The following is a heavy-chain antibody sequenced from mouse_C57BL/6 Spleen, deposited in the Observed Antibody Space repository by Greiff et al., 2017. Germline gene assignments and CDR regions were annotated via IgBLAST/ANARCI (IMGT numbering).Heavy chain of an antibody. Sequence: QVQLKESGAELARPGASVKMSCKASGYTFTSYTMHWVKQRPGQGLEWIGYINPSSGYTKYNQKFKDKATWTADKSSSTAYMQLSSLTSEDSAVYYCASGAVGAMDYWGQGTSVTVSS. V-gene: IGHV1-4*01. CDR3: ASGAVGAMDY. J-gene: IGHJ4*01. CDR1: GYTFTSYT. D-gene: IGHD1-1*01. CDR2: INPSSGYT.